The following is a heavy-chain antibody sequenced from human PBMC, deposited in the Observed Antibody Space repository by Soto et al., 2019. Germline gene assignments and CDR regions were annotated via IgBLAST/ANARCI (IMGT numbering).Heavy chain of an antibody. Sequence: SETLSLTCTVSGGSISSSSYYWGWIRQPPGKGLEWIGSIYYSGSTYYNPSLKSRVTISVATSKNQFSLKLSSVTAADTAVYYCARLDTGLYYDFWSGYYQYFDYWGQGTLVTVSS. CDR3: ARLDTGLYYDFWSGYYQYFDY. CDR1: GGSISSSSYY. D-gene: IGHD3-3*01. V-gene: IGHV4-39*01. J-gene: IGHJ4*02. CDR2: IYYSGST.